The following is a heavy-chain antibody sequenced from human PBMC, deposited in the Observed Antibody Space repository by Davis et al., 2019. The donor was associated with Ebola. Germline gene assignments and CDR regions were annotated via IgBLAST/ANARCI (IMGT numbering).Heavy chain of an antibody. CDR3: ARAFQQLARYDDY. V-gene: IGHV1-3*01. CDR1: GYTFTSYA. CDR2: INAGNGNT. D-gene: IGHD6-13*01. Sequence: AASVKVSCKASGYTFTSYAMHWVRQAPGQRLEWMGWINAGNGNTKYSQKFQGRVTITRDTSASTAYMELRSLGSDDTAVYYCARAFQQLARYDDYWGQGTLVTVSS. J-gene: IGHJ4*02.